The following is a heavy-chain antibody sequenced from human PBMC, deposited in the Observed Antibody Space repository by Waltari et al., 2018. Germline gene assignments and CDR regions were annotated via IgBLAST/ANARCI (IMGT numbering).Heavy chain of an antibody. J-gene: IGHJ4*02. CDR2: ITPHTGGT. CDR3: ARDLVGSGWSIDY. V-gene: IGHV1-2*06. Sequence: QVQLVQSGAEAKETGASVTVSCKASGYTFTRHYIHWVRQAPGQGLEWMGRITPHTGGTYYSQKFQGRVTMTRDMSITTAYMEVSSLRSDDTAVYYCARDLVGSGWSIDYWGQGTLVTVSS. D-gene: IGHD6-19*01. CDR1: GYTFTRHY.